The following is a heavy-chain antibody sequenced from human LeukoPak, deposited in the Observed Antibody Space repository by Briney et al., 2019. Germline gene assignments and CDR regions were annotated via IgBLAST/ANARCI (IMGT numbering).Heavy chain of an antibody. J-gene: IGHJ6*03. V-gene: IGHV3-48*03. CDR3: AKEATMVRGVIWSYYYYYMDV. CDR2: ISSSGSTI. D-gene: IGHD3-10*01. CDR1: GFTFSSYE. Sequence: GGSLRLSCAASGFTFSSYEMNWVRQAPGKGLEWVSYISSSGSTIYYADSVKGRFTISRDNAKNSLYLQMNSMRAEDTAVYYCAKEATMVRGVIWSYYYYYMDVWGKGTTVTISS.